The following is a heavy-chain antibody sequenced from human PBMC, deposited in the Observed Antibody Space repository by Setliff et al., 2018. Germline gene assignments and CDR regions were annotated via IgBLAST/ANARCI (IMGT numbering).Heavy chain of an antibody. J-gene: IGHJ3*02. CDR3: ARTMYSSSWYGAFDI. CDR1: GGSISSYY. CDR2: IHYSGSP. V-gene: IGHV4-59*01. D-gene: IGHD6-13*01. Sequence: KPSETLSLTCTVSGGSISSYYWNWIRQPPGKGLEWIGYIHYSGSPNYHPSLKSRVSTSVDTSQNQISLKLSSVTAADTAVYYCARTMYSSSWYGAFDIWGQGTMVTV.